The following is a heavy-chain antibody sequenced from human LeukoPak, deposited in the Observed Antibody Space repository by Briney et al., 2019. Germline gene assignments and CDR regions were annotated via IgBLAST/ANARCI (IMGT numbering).Heavy chain of an antibody. J-gene: IGHJ4*02. Sequence: SETLSLTCTVSGGSISSSSDYWGWIRQPPGKGLEWIGSIHYSGTTSYNPSLRSRVTISVDTSKSQFSLKLSSVAAADTAMYYCARVWEEYSSGWFDYWGQGNLVIVSS. D-gene: IGHD6-19*01. CDR2: IHYSGTT. CDR3: ARVWEEYSSGWFDY. CDR1: GGSISSSSDY. V-gene: IGHV4-39*07.